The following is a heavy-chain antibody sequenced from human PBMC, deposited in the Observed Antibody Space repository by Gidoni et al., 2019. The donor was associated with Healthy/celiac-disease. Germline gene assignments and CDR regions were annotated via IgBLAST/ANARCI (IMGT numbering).Heavy chain of an antibody. CDR1: GFTFSSYA. D-gene: IGHD5-18*01. CDR2: ISYDGSNK. V-gene: IGHV3-30-3*01. J-gene: IGHJ6*02. CDR3: ARVRGYTYGMDV. Sequence: QVQLVEFGGGVVQPGTSLRLSCAASGFTFSSYAMHWVRQAPGKGLEWVAVISYDGSNKYYADSVKGRFTISRDNSKNTLYLQMNSLRAEDTAVYYCARVRGYTYGMDVWGQGTTVTVSS.